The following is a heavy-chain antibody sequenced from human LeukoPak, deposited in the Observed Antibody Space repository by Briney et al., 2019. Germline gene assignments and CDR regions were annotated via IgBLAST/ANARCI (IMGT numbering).Heavy chain of an antibody. J-gene: IGHJ4*02. CDR1: GFTFSSYS. CDR2: ISSSGSYI. CDR3: ARENSSFDYFDY. V-gene: IGHV3-21*01. Sequence: GGSLRLSCAASGFTFSSYSMNWVRQAPGKGLEWVSSISSSGSYIYYADSVKGRFTISRDNAKNSLYLQMNSLRAEDTAVYYCARENSSFDYFDYWGQGTLVTVSS. D-gene: IGHD6-6*01.